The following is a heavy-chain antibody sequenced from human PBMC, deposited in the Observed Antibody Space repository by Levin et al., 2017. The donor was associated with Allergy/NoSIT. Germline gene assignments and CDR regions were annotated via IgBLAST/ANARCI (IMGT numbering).Heavy chain of an antibody. CDR3: AKGRGSSGWHSPFDY. V-gene: IGHV3-30*18. J-gene: IGHJ4*02. D-gene: IGHD6-19*01. CDR2: ISYDGSNK. Sequence: GGSLRLSCAASGFTFSSYGMHWVRQAPGKGLEWVAVISYDGSNKYYADSVKSRFTISRDNSKNTLYLQMNSLRAEDTAVYYCAKGRGSSGWHSPFDYWGQGTLVTVSS. CDR1: GFTFSSYG.